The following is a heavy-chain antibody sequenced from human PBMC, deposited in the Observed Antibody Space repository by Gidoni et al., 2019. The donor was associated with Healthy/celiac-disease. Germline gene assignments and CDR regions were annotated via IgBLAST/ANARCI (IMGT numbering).Heavy chain of an antibody. Sequence: QVQLQESGPGLVKPSQTLSLTCTVSGGSISSGRYYWSWIRQPAGKGLEWIGRIYTSGSTNYNPSLKSRVPISVDTSKNQFSLKLSSVTAADTAVYYCAIDGISSSFDYWGQGTLVTVSS. J-gene: IGHJ4*02. CDR3: AIDGISSSFDY. V-gene: IGHV4-61*02. D-gene: IGHD2-2*01. CDR2: IYTSGST. CDR1: GGSISSGRYY.